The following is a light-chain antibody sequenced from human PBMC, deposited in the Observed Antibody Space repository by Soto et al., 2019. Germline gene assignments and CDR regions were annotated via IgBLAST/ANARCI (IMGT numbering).Light chain of an antibody. Sequence: QSALNQPASVSGSPGQSITISCTGTSSDVGGSDYVSWYQHHPHRAPKLLIYEVSYRPSGVSDRFSGSKSGNTASLIISGLQAEDEADYYCSSYTSSNALEVFGIGTKLTVL. CDR3: SSYTSSNALEV. CDR2: EVS. V-gene: IGLV2-14*01. J-gene: IGLJ1*01. CDR1: SSDVGGSDY.